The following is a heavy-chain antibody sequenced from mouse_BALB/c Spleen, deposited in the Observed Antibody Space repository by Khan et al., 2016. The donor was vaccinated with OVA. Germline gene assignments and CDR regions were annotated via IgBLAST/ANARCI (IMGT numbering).Heavy chain of an antibody. CDR2: ISCSGST. CDR1: GYSITSDYA. CDR3: ASELGRYYALDY. V-gene: IGHV3-2*02. Sequence: EVQLVESGPGLVKPSQSLSLTCTVTGYSITSDYAWNWIRQFPGNKLEWMGYISCSGSTTYNPSLKSRISITRDTSKDQFFLQLKSVTSEDTATYYCASELGRYYALDYWGQGTSVTVSS. D-gene: IGHD4-1*01. J-gene: IGHJ4*01.